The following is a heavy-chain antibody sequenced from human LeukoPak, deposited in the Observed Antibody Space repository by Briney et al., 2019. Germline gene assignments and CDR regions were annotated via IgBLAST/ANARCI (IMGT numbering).Heavy chain of an antibody. D-gene: IGHD6-13*01. CDR1: GFTVSSNY. CDR2: IYSGGST. Sequence: GGSLRLSCAASGFTVSSNYMSWVRQAPGKGLEWVSVIYSGGSTYYADSVKGRFTISRDNSKNTLYLQMNSLRAEDTAVYYCARDSVAAGSYYYYYMDVWGKGTTVTVSS. V-gene: IGHV3-53*01. J-gene: IGHJ6*03. CDR3: ARDSVAAGSYYYYYMDV.